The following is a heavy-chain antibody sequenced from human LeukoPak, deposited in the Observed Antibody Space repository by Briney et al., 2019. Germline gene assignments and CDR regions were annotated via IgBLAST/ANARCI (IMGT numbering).Heavy chain of an antibody. J-gene: IGHJ3*02. D-gene: IGHD1-1*01. V-gene: IGHV3-53*01. CDR2: TYSDANT. CDR3: ARKNDLFNAAFDI. CDR1: GFTVSSNY. Sequence: GGSLRLSCAASGFTVSSNYMGWVRQAPGKGLEWVSITYSDANTNYADSVKGRFTISRDNSKNTLSLQMNSLRAEDTAVYYCARKNDLFNAAFDIRGQGTVVTVSS.